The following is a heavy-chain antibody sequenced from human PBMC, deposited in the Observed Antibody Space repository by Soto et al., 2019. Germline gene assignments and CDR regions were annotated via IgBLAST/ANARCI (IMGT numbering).Heavy chain of an antibody. CDR2: ISVDGGTK. CDR3: AREGRSRSYIEY. V-gene: IGHV3-30*19. CDR1: RFPFRSYN. Sequence: GVSLRLSCAASRFPFRSYNMYGLRQAPGKGLERGALISVDGGTKNYADSANGRFTVSRDNSENNLSLQMNSLRPEDTAVSFLAREGRSRSYIEYRGKETLVT. D-gene: IGHD1-26*01. J-gene: IGHJ4*03.